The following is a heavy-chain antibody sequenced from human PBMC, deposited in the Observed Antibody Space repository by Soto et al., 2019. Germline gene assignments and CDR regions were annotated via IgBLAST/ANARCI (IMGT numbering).Heavy chain of an antibody. J-gene: IGHJ4*02. V-gene: IGHV3-7*05. CDR3: ARVSPVMSPGY. CDR2: INQDGSDK. Sequence: EVQLVESGGGLVQPGGSLRLSCAVSGFTFSNSWLSWVRQAPGKGLEWVANINQDGSDKYYVDSVKGRFNISSDNVKISLYLQMNSLRAEDTAIYYCARVSPVMSPGYWGQGTLVTVSS. D-gene: IGHD3-16*01. CDR1: GFTFSNSW.